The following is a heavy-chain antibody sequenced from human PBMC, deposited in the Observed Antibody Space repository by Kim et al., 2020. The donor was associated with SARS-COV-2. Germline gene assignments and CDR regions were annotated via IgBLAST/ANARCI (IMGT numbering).Heavy chain of an antibody. CDR3: AGPQHDYGDYWTIYGMDV. CDR1: GFTFSDYY. CDR2: ISSSGSTI. J-gene: IGHJ6*02. Sequence: GGSLRLSCAASGFTFSDYYMSWIRQAPGKGLEWVSYISSSGSTIYYADSVKGRFTISRDNAKNSLYLQMNSLRAEDTAVYYCAGPQHDYGDYWTIYGMDVWGQGTTVTVSS. D-gene: IGHD4-17*01. V-gene: IGHV3-11*01.